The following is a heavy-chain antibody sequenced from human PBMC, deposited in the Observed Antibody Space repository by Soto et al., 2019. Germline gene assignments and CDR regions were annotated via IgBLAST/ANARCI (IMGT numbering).Heavy chain of an antibody. CDR2: ISSSSSYI. CDR1: GFTFSSYS. CDR3: ARDRYSSGWYYFDY. V-gene: IGHV3-21*01. Sequence: EVQLVESGGGLVKPGGSLRLSCAASGFTFSSYSMNWVRQAPGKGLEWVSSISSSSSYIYYADSVKGRFTISRDNAKNSLYLQMNGLRAEDTAVYYCARDRYSSGWYYFDYWGQGTLVTVSS. D-gene: IGHD6-19*01. J-gene: IGHJ4*02.